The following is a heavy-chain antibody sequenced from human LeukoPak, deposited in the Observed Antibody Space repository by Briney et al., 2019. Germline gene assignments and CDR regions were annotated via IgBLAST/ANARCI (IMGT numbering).Heavy chain of an antibody. CDR2: INPNSGGT. Sequence: ASVKVSCKASGYTSTGYYMHWVRQAPGQGLEWMGWINPNSGGTNYAQKFQGRVTMTRDTSISTAYMELSRLRSDDTAVYYCARAARITIFGVVIITLDYWGQGTLVTVSS. D-gene: IGHD3-3*01. V-gene: IGHV1-2*02. CDR1: GYTSTGYY. J-gene: IGHJ4*02. CDR3: ARAARITIFGVVIITLDY.